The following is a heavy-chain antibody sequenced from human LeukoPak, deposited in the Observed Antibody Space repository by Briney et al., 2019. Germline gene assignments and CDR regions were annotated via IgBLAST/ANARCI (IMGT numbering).Heavy chain of an antibody. D-gene: IGHD2-21*01. V-gene: IGHV3-21*01. J-gene: IGHJ4*02. CDR2: ISSNSSYI. CDR1: GFTFSSYS. CDR3: ARASFPPHIVVVGHRAPLDY. Sequence: GGSLRLSCAASGFTFSSYSMNWVRQAPGKGLEWVSSISSNSSYIYYADSVKGRFTISRDNAKNSLYLQMNSLRAEDTAVYYCARASFPPHIVVVGHRAPLDYWGQGTLVTVSS.